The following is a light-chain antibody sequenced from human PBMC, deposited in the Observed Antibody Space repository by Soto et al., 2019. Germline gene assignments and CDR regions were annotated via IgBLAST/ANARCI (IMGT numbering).Light chain of an antibody. CDR2: GAS. CDR1: QSVSTH. Sequence: EIVLTQSPATLSLSPGERATLACRASQSVSTHLAWYQQKPGQVPRLLISGASTLHSGVPSRFSGSGSGTDFTLTITSLQPEDIATYFCQKYDTAPLTFGGGTKVEI. J-gene: IGKJ4*01. CDR3: QKYDTAPLT. V-gene: IGKV3-11*01.